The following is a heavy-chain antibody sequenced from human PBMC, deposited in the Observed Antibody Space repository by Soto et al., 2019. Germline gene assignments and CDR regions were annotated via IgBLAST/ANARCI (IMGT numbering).Heavy chain of an antibody. CDR1: GFTVSSNY. V-gene: IGHV3-53*04. J-gene: IGHJ6*02. CDR2: IYSGGST. Sequence: GGSLRLSCAASGFTVSSNYMSWVRQAPGKGLEWVSVIYSGGSTYYADSVKGRFTISRHNSKNTLYLQMNSLRAEDTAVYYCARDSPSIAAAGINKDYYYYGMEVWGQGTTVTVSS. CDR3: ARDSPSIAAAGINKDYYYYGMEV. D-gene: IGHD6-13*01.